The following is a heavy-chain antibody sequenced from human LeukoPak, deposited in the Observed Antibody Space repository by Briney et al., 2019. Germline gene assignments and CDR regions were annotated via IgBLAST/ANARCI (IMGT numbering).Heavy chain of an antibody. CDR3: AKARDYYYMDV. J-gene: IGHJ6*03. V-gene: IGHV3-21*04. Sequence: GGSLRLSCAASGFTFSSYSMNWVRQAPGKGLEWVSSISSSSSYIYYADSVKGRFTISRDNAKNSLYLQMNSLRAEDTALYYCAKARDYYYMDVWGKGTTVTISS. CDR2: ISSSSSYI. CDR1: GFTFSSYS.